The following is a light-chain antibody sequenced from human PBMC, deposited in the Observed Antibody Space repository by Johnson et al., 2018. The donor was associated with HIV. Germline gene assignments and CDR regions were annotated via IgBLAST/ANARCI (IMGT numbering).Light chain of an antibody. Sequence: QSVLTQPPSVSAAPGQKVTISCSGSSSNIGNNYVSWYQQLPGTAPKLLIHENNKRPSGIPDRFSGSKSGTSATLGITGLQTGDEADYYCGTWDSSLGAGGVFGTGTKGTVL. CDR1: SSNIGNNY. J-gene: IGLJ1*01. CDR3: GTWDSSLGAGGV. V-gene: IGLV1-51*02. CDR2: ENN.